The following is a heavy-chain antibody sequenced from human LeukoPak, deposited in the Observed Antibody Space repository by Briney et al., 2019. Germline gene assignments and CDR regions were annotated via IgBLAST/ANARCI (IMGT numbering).Heavy chain of an antibody. CDR1: GGTFSSYA. CDR3: ARDTDYDFWSGYRTSVGVDY. CDR2: IIPIFGTA. Sequence: SVKVSCKASGGTFSSYAISWVRQAPGQGLEWMGGIIPIFGTANYAQKFQGRVTITADESTSTAYMELSSLRSEDTAVYYCARDTDYDFWSGYRTSVGVDYWGQGTLVTVSS. J-gene: IGHJ4*02. D-gene: IGHD3-3*01. V-gene: IGHV1-69*13.